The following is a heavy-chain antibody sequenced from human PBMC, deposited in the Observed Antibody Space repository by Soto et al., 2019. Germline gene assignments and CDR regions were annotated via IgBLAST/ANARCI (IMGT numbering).Heavy chain of an antibody. CDR1: GFTFSSCA. D-gene: IGHD1-1*01. V-gene: IGHV3-23*01. CDR2: IGDSGGAT. CDR3: AKGAWATDNNWFDP. Sequence: EVQLLESGGGLVQPGGSLRLSCAASGFTFSSCAMTWVRQAPGKGLEWVSTIGDSGGATYYADSVKGRFTVSRDNSKNTLYLQMSSLPAEDTAVYYCAKGAWATDNNWFDPWGQGTLVTVSS. J-gene: IGHJ5*02.